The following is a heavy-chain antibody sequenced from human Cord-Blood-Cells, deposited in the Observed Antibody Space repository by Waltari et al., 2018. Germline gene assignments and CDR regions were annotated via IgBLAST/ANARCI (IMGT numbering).Heavy chain of an antibody. V-gene: IGHV1-18*01. D-gene: IGHD6-13*01. J-gene: IGHJ6*02. CDR1: GYTFTSYG. Sequence: QVQLVQSGAEVKKPGASVKVSCKASGYTFTSYGISWVRQAPGQGLEWMGWISAYNGNTKYAQKLQGRVTMTTDTSTSTAYMELRSLRSDDTAVYYCAREKAAAGTYYYYGMDVWGQGTTVTVSS. CDR2: ISAYNGNT. CDR3: AREKAAAGTYYYYGMDV.